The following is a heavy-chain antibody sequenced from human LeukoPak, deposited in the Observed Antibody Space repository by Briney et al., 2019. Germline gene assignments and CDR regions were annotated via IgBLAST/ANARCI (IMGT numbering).Heavy chain of an antibody. Sequence: GGSLRLSCAASGFTFSSYGMYWVRQAPGKGLEWVAFIRYDGSNKYYADSVKGRSTISRDNSKNTLYLQMKSLRAEDTAVYYCAKGGGYEAQYYYYYLDVWGKGTTVTISS. CDR2: IRYDGSNK. V-gene: IGHV3-30*02. D-gene: IGHD5-12*01. CDR3: AKGGGYEAQYYYYYLDV. CDR1: GFTFSSYG. J-gene: IGHJ6*03.